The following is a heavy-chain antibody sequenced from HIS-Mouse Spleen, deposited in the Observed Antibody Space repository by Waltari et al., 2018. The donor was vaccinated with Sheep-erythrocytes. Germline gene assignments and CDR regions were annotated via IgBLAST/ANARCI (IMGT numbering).Heavy chain of an antibody. D-gene: IGHD4-17*01. V-gene: IGHV3-53*01. J-gene: IGHJ3*02. Sequence: EVQLVESGGGLIQPGGSLSLSCAASGFTVSSNYRSWVRQGPGKGVEWVSVIYSGGSTYYADSVKGRFTISRDNSKNTLYLQMNSLRAEDTAVYYCARGHPDYGDYDAFDIWGQGTMVTVSS. CDR3: ARGHPDYGDYDAFDI. CDR1: GFTVSSNY. CDR2: IYSGGST.